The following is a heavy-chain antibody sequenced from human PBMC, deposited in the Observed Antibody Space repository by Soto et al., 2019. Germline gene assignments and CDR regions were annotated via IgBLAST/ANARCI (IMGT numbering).Heavy chain of an antibody. D-gene: IGHD3-10*01. CDR3: ARSPPSSYYGGSGTFDY. CDR2: AYHSGST. V-gene: IGHV4-4*02. CDR1: GGFTSTNNW. J-gene: IGHJ4*02. Sequence: SETLSLTCAVSGGFTSTNNWWSWVRQPPGKGLEWIGDAYHSGSTEYNPSLKSRVSISVDKSKNQISLKLTSATAADTAVYYCARSPPSSYYGGSGTFDYWGQGTLVTVSS.